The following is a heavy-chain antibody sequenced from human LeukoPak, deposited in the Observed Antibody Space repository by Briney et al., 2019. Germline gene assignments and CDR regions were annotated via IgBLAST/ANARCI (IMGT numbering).Heavy chain of an antibody. CDR1: GGSISSGSYY. Sequence: PSQTLPLTCTVSGGSISSGSYYWSWIRQPAGKGLEWIGRIYTSGSTNYNPSLKSRVTISVDTSKNQFSLELSSVTAADTAVYYCARGMATTSPFDLWGRGTLVTVSS. V-gene: IGHV4-61*02. J-gene: IGHJ2*01. D-gene: IGHD5-24*01. CDR3: ARGMATTSPFDL. CDR2: IYTSGST.